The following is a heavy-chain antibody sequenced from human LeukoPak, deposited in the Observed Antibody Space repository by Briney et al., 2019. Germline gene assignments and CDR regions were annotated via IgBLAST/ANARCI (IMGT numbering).Heavy chain of an antibody. Sequence: SETLSLTCAVYGGSFSGYYWSWIRQPPGKGLEWIGETNHSGSTNYNPSLKSRVTISVDTSKNQFSLKLSSVTAADTAVYYCARGLGYCSSTSCASAWGQGTLVTVSS. V-gene: IGHV4-34*01. D-gene: IGHD2-2*01. CDR2: TNHSGST. CDR1: GGSFSGYY. CDR3: ARGLGYCSSTSCASA. J-gene: IGHJ5*02.